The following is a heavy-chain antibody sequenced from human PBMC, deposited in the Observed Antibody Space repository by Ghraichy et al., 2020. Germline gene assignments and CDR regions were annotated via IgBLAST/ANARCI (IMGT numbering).Heavy chain of an antibody. V-gene: IGHV4-61*02. CDR1: GGSISSGSYY. J-gene: IGHJ3*02. Sequence: SETLSLTCTVSGGSISSGSYYWSWIRQPAGKGLEWIGRIYTSGSTNYNPSLKSRVTISVDTSKNQFSLKLSSVTAADTAVYYCAGSGSYRWAFDIWGQGTMVTVSS. CDR2: IYTSGST. CDR3: AGSGSYRWAFDI. D-gene: IGHD1-26*01.